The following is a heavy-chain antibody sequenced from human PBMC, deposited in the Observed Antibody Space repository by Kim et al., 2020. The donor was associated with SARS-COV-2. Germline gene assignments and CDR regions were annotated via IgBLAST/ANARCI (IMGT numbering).Heavy chain of an antibody. CDR2: INHSGST. V-gene: IGHV4-34*01. CDR1: GGSFSGYY. J-gene: IGHJ3*02. Sequence: SETLSLTCAVYGGSFSGYYWSWIRQPPGKGLEWIGEINHSGSTNYNPSLKSRVTISVDTSKNQFSLKLSSVTAADTAVYYCARGLKKRRPDNILRYGSGDAFDIWGQGTMVTVSS. D-gene: IGHD3-10*01. CDR3: ARGLKKRRPDNILRYGSGDAFDI.